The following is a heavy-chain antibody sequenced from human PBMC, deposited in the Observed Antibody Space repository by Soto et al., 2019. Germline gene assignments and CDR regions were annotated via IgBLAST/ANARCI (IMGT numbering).Heavy chain of an antibody. CDR2: ISYDGANK. D-gene: IGHD5-18*01. J-gene: IGHJ6*02. V-gene: IGHV3-30-3*01. CDR3: AKDGGGYNYGYVMLDKYYYGMDV. Sequence: QVQLVESGGGVVQPGRSLRLSCAASGFTFSTYAIHWVRQAPGKGLEWVAVISYDGANKYYADSVRGRFTISRDNSKNSLFLQMSSLRAEYTAVYYCAKDGGGYNYGYVMLDKYYYGMDVWGQGTTVTVSS. CDR1: GFTFSTYA.